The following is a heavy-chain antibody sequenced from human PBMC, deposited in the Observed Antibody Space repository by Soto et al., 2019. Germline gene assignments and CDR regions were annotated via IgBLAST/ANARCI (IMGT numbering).Heavy chain of an antibody. V-gene: IGHV3-21*01. Sequence: ESGGGLVKPGGSLRLSCAASGFTFSSYNMNWVRQAPGKGLEWVSSISSSSSYVYYADSVKGRFTISRDNAKNSLYLQMNSLRAEDTAVYYCARSFSGLWFGEGAFDIWGQGTMVTVSS. CDR1: GFTFSSYN. CDR2: ISSSSSYV. D-gene: IGHD3-10*01. CDR3: ARSFSGLWFGEGAFDI. J-gene: IGHJ3*02.